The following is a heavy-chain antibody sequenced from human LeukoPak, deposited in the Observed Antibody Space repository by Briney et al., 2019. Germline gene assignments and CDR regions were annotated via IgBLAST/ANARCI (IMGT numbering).Heavy chain of an antibody. CDR3: ARGGDYIWGTYRPIDY. V-gene: IGHV4-61*02. J-gene: IGHJ4*02. CDR1: GGSIRSGSYY. CDR2: IYINEST. D-gene: IGHD3-16*02. Sequence: TLSLTCTVSGGSIRSGSYYWSWILQPAGKGLEWIGRIYINESTNYNPSLKSRVTISVDTSKNQFSLKLSSVTAADTAVYYCARGGDYIWGTYRPIDYWGQGTLVTVSS.